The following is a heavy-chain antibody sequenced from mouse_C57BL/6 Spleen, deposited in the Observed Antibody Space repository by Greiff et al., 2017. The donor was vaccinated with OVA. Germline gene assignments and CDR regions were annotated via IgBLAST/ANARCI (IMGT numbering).Heavy chain of an antibody. Sequence: VQLQQSGPELVKPGASVKISCKASGYSFTDYNMNWVKQSNGKSLEWIGVINPNYGTTSYNQKFKGKATLTVDQSSSTAYRQLNSLTSEDSAVYYGARGDYGNLYWYFDVWGTGTTVTVSS. D-gene: IGHD2-1*01. J-gene: IGHJ1*03. CDR1: GYSFTDYN. CDR3: ARGDYGNLYWYFDV. CDR2: INPNYGTT. V-gene: IGHV1-39*01.